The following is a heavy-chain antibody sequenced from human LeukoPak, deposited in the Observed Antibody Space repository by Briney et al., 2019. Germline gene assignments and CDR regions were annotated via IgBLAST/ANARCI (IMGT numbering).Heavy chain of an antibody. Sequence: ASVKVSRKASGYTFTGYYMHWVRQAPGQGLEWMGWINPNSGGTNYAQKFQGRVTMTRDTSISTAYMELSRLRSDDTAVYYCAREDYYDSSGYYYPFDYWGQGTLVTVS. D-gene: IGHD3-22*01. J-gene: IGHJ4*02. CDR1: GYTFTGYY. CDR2: INPNSGGT. V-gene: IGHV1-2*02. CDR3: AREDYYDSSGYYYPFDY.